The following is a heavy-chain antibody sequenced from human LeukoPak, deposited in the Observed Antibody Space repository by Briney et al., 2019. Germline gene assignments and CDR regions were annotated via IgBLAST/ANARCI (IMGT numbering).Heavy chain of an antibody. CDR1: GFTFSSYA. CDR2: ISGSGGST. J-gene: IGHJ6*02. D-gene: IGHD5-24*01. Sequence: GGSLRLSCAASGFTFSSYAMSWVRQAPGKGLEWVSAISGSGGSTYYADSVKGRFTISRDNSKNTLYLQMNSLRAEDTAVYYCARDRWYYYGMDVWGQGTTVTVSS. CDR3: ARDRWYYYGMDV. V-gene: IGHV3-23*01.